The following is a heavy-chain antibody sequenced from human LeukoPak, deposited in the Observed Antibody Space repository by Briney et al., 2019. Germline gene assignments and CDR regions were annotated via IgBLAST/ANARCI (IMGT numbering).Heavy chain of an antibody. CDR3: AKGGREMATIQYYFDY. Sequence: GGSLRLSCAASGFTFSSYAMSWVRQAPGKGLEWVSAISGSGGSTYYADSVKGRFTISRDNSKNTLYLQMNSLRAEDTAVYYCAKGGREMATIQYYFDYWGQGTLVTVSS. D-gene: IGHD5-24*01. CDR1: GFTFSSYA. J-gene: IGHJ4*02. CDR2: ISGSGGST. V-gene: IGHV3-23*01.